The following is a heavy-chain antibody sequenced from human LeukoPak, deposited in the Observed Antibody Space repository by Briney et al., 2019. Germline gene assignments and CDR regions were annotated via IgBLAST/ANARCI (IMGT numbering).Heavy chain of an antibody. V-gene: IGHV1-2*06. Sequence: ASVKVSCKASGYTFTGYYMHWVRQAPGQGLEWMGRINPNSGGTNYAQKFQGRVTMTRDTSISTAYMALSRLRSDDTAVYYCARAYSSGWYRDVDYWGQGTLVTVSS. D-gene: IGHD6-19*01. CDR2: INPNSGGT. J-gene: IGHJ4*02. CDR3: ARAYSSGWYRDVDY. CDR1: GYTFTGYY.